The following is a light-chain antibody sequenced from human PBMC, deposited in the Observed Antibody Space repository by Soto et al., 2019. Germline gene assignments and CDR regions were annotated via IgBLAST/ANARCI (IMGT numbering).Light chain of an antibody. J-gene: IGKJ1*01. Sequence: IQMTKSPSSLYASVGDRVNITCRASQSISRYLNWYQQKPGKAPKLLIYYASSLESGVPSRVSGSGSGTEFTLTISSLEPDDFATYYCQQYNTFWTFGPGTKVDI. CDR1: QSISRY. CDR2: YAS. CDR3: QQYNTFWT. V-gene: IGKV1-13*02.